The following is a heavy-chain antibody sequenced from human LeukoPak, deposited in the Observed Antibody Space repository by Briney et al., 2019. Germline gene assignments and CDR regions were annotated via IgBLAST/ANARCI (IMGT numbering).Heavy chain of an antibody. V-gene: IGHV3-21*04. D-gene: IGHD3/OR15-3a*01. CDR3: AKRGVVIRVILVGFHKEAYYFES. CDR2: ISSISHYI. J-gene: IGHJ4*02. CDR1: GFTFSSYS. Sequence: GGSLRLSCAASGFTFSSYSMNWVRQAPGKGLEWVSTISSISHYIYYADSVKGRFTISRDNPKNTLYLQMNSLRAEDTAVYFCAKRGVVIRVILVGFHKEAYYFESWGQGALVTVSS.